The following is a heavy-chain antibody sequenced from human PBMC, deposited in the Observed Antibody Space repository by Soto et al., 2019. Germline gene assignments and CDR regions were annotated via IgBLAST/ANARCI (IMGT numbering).Heavy chain of an antibody. CDR3: VSHVATMGWFDP. J-gene: IGHJ5*02. Sequence: SETLSLTCTVSGGSISSGGYYWSWIRQHPGKGLEWIGYIYYSGSTYYNPSLKSRVTISVDTSKNQFSLKLSSVTAADTAVYYCVSHVATMGWFDPWGQGTLVTVSS. CDR2: IYYSGST. CDR1: GGSISSGGYY. V-gene: IGHV4-31*03. D-gene: IGHD5-12*01.